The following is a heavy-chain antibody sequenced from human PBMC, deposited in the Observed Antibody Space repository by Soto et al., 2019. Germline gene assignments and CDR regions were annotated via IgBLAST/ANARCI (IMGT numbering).Heavy chain of an antibody. D-gene: IGHD2-15*01. CDR3: AMSQGGSSSLDIYYYYYYGMDV. Sequence: QVQLMPPWAEVKKPGSSVKVSCQAPGGTFSSYAISWVRQAPGQGLEWMGGIIPIFGTAKYAQKFQGRVTITADESTSTDYTELSSLRSEDTAVYYCAMSQGGSSSLDIYYYYYYGMDVWGQGTTVTVSS. V-gene: IGHV1-69*01. J-gene: IGHJ6*02. CDR2: IIPIFGTA. CDR1: GGTFSSYA.